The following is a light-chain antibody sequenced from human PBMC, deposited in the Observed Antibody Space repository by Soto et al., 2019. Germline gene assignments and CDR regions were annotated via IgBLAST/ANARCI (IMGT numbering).Light chain of an antibody. CDR2: DVN. CDR1: SSDVGGYNY. V-gene: IGLV2-11*01. CDR3: CSFAGGYIYV. J-gene: IGLJ1*01. Sequence: QSALTQPRSVSGSPGQSVTISCTGTSSDVGGYNYVSWYQQHPGKAPKLMIYDVNKRPSGVPDRFSGSKSGNTASLTISGLHADDEADYYCCSFAGGYIYVFGAGTKVTAL.